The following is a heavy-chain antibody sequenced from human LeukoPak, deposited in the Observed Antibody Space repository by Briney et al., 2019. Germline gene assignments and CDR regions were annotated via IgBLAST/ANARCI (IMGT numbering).Heavy chain of an antibody. CDR2: ISGSGGST. J-gene: IGHJ4*02. CDR1: GFTFSSYG. CDR3: AKVLTVTTSYYFDY. V-gene: IGHV3-23*01. D-gene: IGHD4-17*01. Sequence: PGGSLRLSCAASGFTFSSYGMSWVRQAPGKGLEWVSAISGSGGSTYYADSVKGRFTISRDNSKNTLYLQMNSLRAEDTAVYYCAKVLTVTTSYYFDYWGQGTLVTVSS.